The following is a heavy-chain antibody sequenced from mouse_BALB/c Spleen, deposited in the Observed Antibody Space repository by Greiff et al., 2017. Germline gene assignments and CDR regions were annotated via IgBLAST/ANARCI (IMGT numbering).Heavy chain of an antibody. Sequence: EVQLQESGGGLVKLGGSLKLSCAASGFTFSSYYMSWVRQTPEKRLELVAAINSNGGSTYYPDTVKGRFTISRDNAKNTLYLQMSSLKSEDTALYYCARHRRYDAMDYWGQGTSVTVSS. V-gene: IGHV5-6-2*01. CDR2: INSNGGST. CDR1: GFTFSSYY. J-gene: IGHJ4*01. CDR3: ARHRRYDAMDY.